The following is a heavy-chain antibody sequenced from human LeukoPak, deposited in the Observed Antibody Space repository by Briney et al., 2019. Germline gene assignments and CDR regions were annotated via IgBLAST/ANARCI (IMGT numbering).Heavy chain of an antibody. CDR2: IIPIFGTA. V-gene: IGHV1-69*05. CDR3: ASIIFASFNGGYDY. J-gene: IGHJ4*02. CDR1: GGTFSSYA. Sequence: SVKVSCKASGGTFSSYAISWVRQAPGQGLGWMGRIIPIFGTANYAQKFQGRVTITTDESTSTAYMELSSLRSEDTAVYYCASIIFASFNGGYDYWGQGTLVTVSS. D-gene: IGHD3/OR15-3a*01.